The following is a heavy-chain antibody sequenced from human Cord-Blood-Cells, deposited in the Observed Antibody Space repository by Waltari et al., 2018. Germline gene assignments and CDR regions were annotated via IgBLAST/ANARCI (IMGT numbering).Heavy chain of an antibody. CDR1: GFSLSNARMG. V-gene: IGHV2-26*01. D-gene: IGHD6-13*01. CDR2: IFSNDEK. Sequence: QVTLKESGPVLVKPTETLTLTCTVSGFSLSNARMGVSWIRQPPGKALEWLAHIFSNDEKSYSTTLKSRLTISKDSSKSQVVRTMTIMDPVDTATYYCARIRIAAAGYWYFDLWGRGTLVTVSS. J-gene: IGHJ2*01. CDR3: ARIRIAAAGYWYFDL.